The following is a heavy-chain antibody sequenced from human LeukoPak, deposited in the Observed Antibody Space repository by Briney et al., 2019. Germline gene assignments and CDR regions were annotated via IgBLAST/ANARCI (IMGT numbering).Heavy chain of an antibody. J-gene: IGHJ4*02. Sequence: PGGSLRLSCAASGFTVSSNYMSWVRQVPGKGLEWVSAISGSGGSTYYADSVKGRFTISRDNSKNTLYLQMNSLRAEDTAVYYCANEYSSGWVDYWGQGTLVTVSS. CDR3: ANEYSSGWVDY. V-gene: IGHV3-23*01. CDR1: GFTVSSNY. D-gene: IGHD6-19*01. CDR2: ISGSGGST.